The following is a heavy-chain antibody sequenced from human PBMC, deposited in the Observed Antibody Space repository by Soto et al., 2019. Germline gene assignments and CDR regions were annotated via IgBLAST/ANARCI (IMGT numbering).Heavy chain of an antibody. CDR3: AKGWPYFDY. CDR2: ISYDGSNK. Sequence: GGSLRLSCAASGFTFSSYGMHWVRQAPGKGLEWVAVISYDGSNKYYADYVKGRFTISRDNSKNTLYLQMNSLRAEDTAVYYCAKGWPYFDYWGQGTLVTVSS. D-gene: IGHD2-15*01. V-gene: IGHV3-30*18. CDR1: GFTFSSYG. J-gene: IGHJ4*02.